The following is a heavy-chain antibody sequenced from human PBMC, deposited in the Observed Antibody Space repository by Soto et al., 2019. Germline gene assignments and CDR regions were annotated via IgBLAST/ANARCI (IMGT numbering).Heavy chain of an antibody. D-gene: IGHD3-16*01. V-gene: IGHV3-30-3*01. CDR1: GFTFSSYA. J-gene: IGHJ3*02. CDR3: AREADDLNDAFDI. Sequence: GESLKISCAASGFTFSSYAMHWVRQAPGKGLEWVAVISYDGSNKYYADSVKGRFTISRDNSKNTLYLQMNSLRAEDTAVYYCAREADDLNDAFDIWGQGTMVTVSS. CDR2: ISYDGSNK.